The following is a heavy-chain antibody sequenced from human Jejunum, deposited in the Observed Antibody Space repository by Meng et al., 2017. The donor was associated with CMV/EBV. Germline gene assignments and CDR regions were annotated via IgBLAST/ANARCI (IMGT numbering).Heavy chain of an antibody. Sequence: EVHLGESGGGLVKPGESRKIACVASVFSFNTYSMNWVRQAPGKGLEWLSSINGSDNYIFYEDSAKGRFTISRDNAKNSLYLQINSLRVDDTAVYYCARDKDVDPILGLRAFDSWGQGTLVTVSS. J-gene: IGHJ4*02. D-gene: IGHD5-12*01. CDR1: VFSFNTYS. CDR3: ARDKDVDPILGLRAFDS. V-gene: IGHV3-21*01. CDR2: INGSDNYI.